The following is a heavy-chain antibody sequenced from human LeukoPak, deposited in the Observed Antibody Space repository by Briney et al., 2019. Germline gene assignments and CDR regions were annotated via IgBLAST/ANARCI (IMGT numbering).Heavy chain of an antibody. V-gene: IGHV3-30*04. CDR3: ARSIAVASWFDP. CDR2: ISYDGSNK. D-gene: IGHD6-19*01. J-gene: IGHJ5*02. Sequence: GGSLRLSCAASGFTFRSYAMHWVRQAPGKGLEWVAAISYDGSNKYYADSVKGRFTISRDNSNNTLYLQMNSLRAEDTALYYCARSIAVASWFDPWGQGTLVTVSS. CDR1: GFTFRSYA.